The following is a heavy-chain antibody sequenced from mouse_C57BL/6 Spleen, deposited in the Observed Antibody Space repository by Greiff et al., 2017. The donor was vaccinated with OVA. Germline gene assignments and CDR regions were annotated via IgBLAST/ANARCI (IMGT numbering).Heavy chain of an antibody. CDR3: ASPSANRGYYFDY. CDR2: INPNYGTT. D-gene: IGHD1-2*01. Sequence: EVQLQQSGPELVKPGASVKISCKASGYSFTDYNMNWVKQSNGKSLEWIGVINPNYGTTSYNQKFKGKATLTVDQSSSTAYMQLNSLTSEDSAVYYWASPSANRGYYFDYWGQGTTLTVSS. V-gene: IGHV1-39*01. CDR1: GYSFTDYN. J-gene: IGHJ2*01.